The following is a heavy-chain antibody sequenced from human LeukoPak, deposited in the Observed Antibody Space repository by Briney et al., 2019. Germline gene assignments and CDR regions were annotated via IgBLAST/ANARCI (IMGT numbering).Heavy chain of an antibody. V-gene: IGHV4-4*09. D-gene: IGHD6-19*01. CDR3: ARLEYSSGWYYFDY. CDR2: IYTSGST. CDR1: GGSISSYY. Sequence: RTSETRSLTCTVSGGSISSYYWSWIRQPPGNGLEWIGYIYTSGSTNYNPSLKSRVTISVDTSKNQFSLKLSSVTAADTAVYYCARLEYSSGWYYFDYWGQGTLVTVSS. J-gene: IGHJ4*02.